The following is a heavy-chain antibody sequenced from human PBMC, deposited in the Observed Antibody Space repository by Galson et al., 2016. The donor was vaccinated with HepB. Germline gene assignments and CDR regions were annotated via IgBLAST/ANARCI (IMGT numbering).Heavy chain of an antibody. CDR3: ARDRRVALFGMDV. CDR2: SSGYNGNK. Sequence: SVKVSCKASGYTFSSYGISWVRQAPGQGLEWMGWSSGYNGNKKYAQKFQGRVTVTTDTSTSTDYMELRSLRPDDTAVYYCARDRRVALFGMDVWGQGTTVTVPS. J-gene: IGHJ6*02. CDR1: GYTFSSYG. D-gene: IGHD3-3*01. V-gene: IGHV1-18*01.